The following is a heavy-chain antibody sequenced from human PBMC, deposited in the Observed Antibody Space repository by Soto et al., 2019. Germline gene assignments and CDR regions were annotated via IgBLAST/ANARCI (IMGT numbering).Heavy chain of an antibody. D-gene: IGHD3-22*01. CDR2: IIPIFGTA. Sequence: QVQLVQSGAEVKKPGSSVKVSCKASGGTFSSYAISWVRQAPGQGLEWMGGIIPIFGTANYAQKFQGRVTITADESPSTAYMELSSLRSEDTAVYYCARDRGYYDSSGYSEVFDYWGQGTLVTVSS. CDR3: ARDRGYYDSSGYSEVFDY. J-gene: IGHJ4*02. CDR1: GGTFSSYA. V-gene: IGHV1-69*01.